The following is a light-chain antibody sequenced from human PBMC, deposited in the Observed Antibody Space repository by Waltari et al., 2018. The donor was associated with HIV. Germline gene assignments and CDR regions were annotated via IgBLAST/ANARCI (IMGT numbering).Light chain of an antibody. Sequence: QSVLTQPPSASGTPGQRVTISCSGSTSNIGSNTVNWYQQVPGTAPKLLIYSNNTRPPGCPYRFSAAESGTSASLAISGLQSEDEADYYCAAWDDSLTGPVFGGGTKVTVL. CDR3: AAWDDSLTGPV. V-gene: IGLV1-44*01. J-gene: IGLJ3*02. CDR2: SNN. CDR1: TSNIGSNT.